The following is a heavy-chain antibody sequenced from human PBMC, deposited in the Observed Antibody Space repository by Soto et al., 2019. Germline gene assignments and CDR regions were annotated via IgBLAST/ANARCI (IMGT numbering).Heavy chain of an antibody. J-gene: IGHJ4*02. Sequence: SVKVSCKSSGGTFSSYAISWVRQAPGQGLEWMGGIIPIFGTANYAQKFQGRVTITADESTSTAYMELSSLRSEDTAVYYCANSRTGSYDSSGYYAYWGQGTLVTVPS. CDR1: GGTFSSYA. V-gene: IGHV1-69*13. CDR2: IIPIFGTA. D-gene: IGHD3-22*01. CDR3: ANSRTGSYDSSGYYAY.